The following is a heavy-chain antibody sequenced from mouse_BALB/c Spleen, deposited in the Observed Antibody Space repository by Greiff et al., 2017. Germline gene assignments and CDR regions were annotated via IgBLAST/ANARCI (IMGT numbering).Heavy chain of an antibody. Sequence: VQLQQSGAELVKPGASVKLSCKASGYTFTSYWMHWVKQRPGQGLEWIGEINPSNGRTNYNEKFKSKATLTVDKSSSTAYMQLSSLTSEDSAVYYCARRSSGYNAMDYWGQGTSVTVSS. CDR2: INPSNGRT. J-gene: IGHJ4*01. D-gene: IGHD3-1*01. CDR1: GYTFTSYW. V-gene: IGHV1S81*02. CDR3: ARRSSGYNAMDY.